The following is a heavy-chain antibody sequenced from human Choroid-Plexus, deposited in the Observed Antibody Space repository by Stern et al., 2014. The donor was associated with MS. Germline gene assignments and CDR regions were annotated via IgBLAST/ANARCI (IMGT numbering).Heavy chain of an antibody. V-gene: IGHV3-30*18. Sequence: VQLVESGGGVVKPGRPLRLSCVASGFTFGSCAMPWVRQAPGKGLEWVAGVSYDGSNKDYADSVKGRFTSSRDNSQNTLYMQMSSLRPEDTAVYYCAKDRQYLTYFFDHWGQGSLVTVSS. CDR2: VSYDGSNK. D-gene: IGHD2/OR15-2a*01. CDR1: GFTFGSCA. J-gene: IGHJ5*02. CDR3: AKDRQYLTYFFDH.